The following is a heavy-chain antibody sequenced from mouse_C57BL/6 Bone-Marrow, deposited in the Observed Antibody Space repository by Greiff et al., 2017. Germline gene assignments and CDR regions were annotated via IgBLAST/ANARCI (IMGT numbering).Heavy chain of an antibody. J-gene: IGHJ4*01. CDR3: ARQLRLREAMDY. Sequence: EVQLVESGGDLVKPGGSLKLSCAASGFTFSSYGMSWVRQTPDKRLEWVATISSGGSYTYYPDSVKGRFTITRDNAKNTLYLQMSSLKSEDTAMYYCARQLRLREAMDYWGQGTSVTVSS. V-gene: IGHV5-6*01. CDR2: ISSGGSYT. CDR1: GFTFSSYG. D-gene: IGHD3-2*02.